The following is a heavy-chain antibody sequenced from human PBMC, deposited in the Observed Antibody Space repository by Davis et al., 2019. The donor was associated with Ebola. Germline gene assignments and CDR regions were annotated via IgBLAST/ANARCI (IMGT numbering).Heavy chain of an antibody. CDR1: GYTFTGYY. Sequence: ASVKVSCKASGYTFTGYYMHWVRQAPGQGLEWMGWINPNSGGTNYTQKFQGRVTMIRDTSIYTAYMDLSRLRSDDTAIYHCARAVVTASFYYYYYIDVWGKGTTVTVSS. D-gene: IGHD2-21*02. J-gene: IGHJ6*03. V-gene: IGHV1-2*02. CDR3: ARAVVTASFYYYYYIDV. CDR2: INPNSGGT.